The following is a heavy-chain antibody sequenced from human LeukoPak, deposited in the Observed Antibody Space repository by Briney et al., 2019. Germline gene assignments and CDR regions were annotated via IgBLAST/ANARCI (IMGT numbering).Heavy chain of an antibody. CDR1: GYSFTGYY. CDR2: INPNSGGT. V-gene: IGHV1-2*02. J-gene: IGHJ4*02. CDR3: ARDRQYSSSWDDY. D-gene: IGHD6-13*01. Sequence: ASVKVSCKASGYSFTGYYIHWVRQAPGQGLEWMGWINPNSGGTNYAQKFQGRVTMTRDTSISTAYMELSRLRSDDTAVYYCARDRQYSSSWDDYWGQGTLVTVSS.